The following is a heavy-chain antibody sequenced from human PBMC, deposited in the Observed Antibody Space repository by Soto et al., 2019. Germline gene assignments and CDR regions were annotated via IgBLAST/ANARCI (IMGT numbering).Heavy chain of an antibody. Sequence: PGGSLRLSCAASGFTFTDYAMSWVRQAPGKGLEWVSLIDASGGYTYYADSVKGRFTISRDNAKNTLYLQMNSLRAEDTAVYYCARGDRGAFDLWGQGTRVTVSS. CDR3: ARGDRGAFDL. CDR1: GFTFTDYA. CDR2: IDASGGYT. D-gene: IGHD2-21*02. J-gene: IGHJ3*01. V-gene: IGHV3-23*01.